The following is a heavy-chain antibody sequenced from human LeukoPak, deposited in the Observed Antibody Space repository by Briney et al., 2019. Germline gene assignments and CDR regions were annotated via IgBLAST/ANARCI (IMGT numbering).Heavy chain of an antibody. CDR1: GYIFTGHY. V-gene: IGHV1-2*02. CDR2: INLNSGGT. J-gene: IGHJ4*02. CDR3: ARSPVRVERTNKEYYFDY. D-gene: IGHD5-24*01. Sequence: ASVKVSCKASGYIFTGHYIHWVRQTPGQGFEWMGWINLNSGGTKYAQKFEGRVTVTRDTSISTAYMELSRLRSDDTAVYYCARSPVRVERTNKEYYFDYWGQGTLVTVSS.